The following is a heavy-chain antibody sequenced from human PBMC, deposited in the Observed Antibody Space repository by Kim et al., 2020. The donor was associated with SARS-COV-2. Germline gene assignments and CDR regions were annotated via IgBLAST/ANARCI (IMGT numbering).Heavy chain of an antibody. V-gene: IGHV3-23*01. Sequence: GGSLRLSCAASGFTFSTYAMNWVRQAPGKGLEWVSTISDHTYYEDSVQDRYIISRDNSKNTLFLQMNSLKAANTAVYYCAKDRAETYTHFFDYWGQGMLVTVSS. CDR2: ISDHT. CDR3: AKDRAETYTHFFDY. CDR1: GFTFSTYA. J-gene: IGHJ4*02. D-gene: IGHD3-16*01.